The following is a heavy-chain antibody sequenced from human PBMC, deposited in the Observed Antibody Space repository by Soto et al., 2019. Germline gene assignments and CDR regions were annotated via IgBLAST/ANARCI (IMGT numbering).Heavy chain of an antibody. CDR2: ISGSGGST. CDR1: GFTFSSYA. CDR3: ARSSSIRISHHDAFDI. Sequence: HPGGSLRLSCAASGFTFSSYAMSWVRQAPGKGLEWVSAISGSGGSTYYADSVKGRFTISRDNSKNTLYLQMNSLRAEDTAVYYCARSSSIRISHHDAFDIWGQGTMVTVSS. J-gene: IGHJ3*02. V-gene: IGHV3-23*01. D-gene: IGHD2-2*01.